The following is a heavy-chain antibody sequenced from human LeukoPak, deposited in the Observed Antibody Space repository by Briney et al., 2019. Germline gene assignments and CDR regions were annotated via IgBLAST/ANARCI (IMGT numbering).Heavy chain of an antibody. Sequence: GSLRLSCAASGFTFSSYAMHWIRQPPGKGLEWIGEINHSGSTNYNPSLKSRVTISVDTSKNQFSLKLSSVTAADTAVYYCARGTSTVTTGMTTPDWGQGTLVTVSS. V-gene: IGHV4-34*01. D-gene: IGHD4-17*01. CDR2: INHSGST. CDR3: ARGTSTVTTGMTTPD. CDR1: GFTFSSYA. J-gene: IGHJ4*02.